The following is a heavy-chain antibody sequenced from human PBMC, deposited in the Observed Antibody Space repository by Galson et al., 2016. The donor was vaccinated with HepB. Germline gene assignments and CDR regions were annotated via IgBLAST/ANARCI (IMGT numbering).Heavy chain of an antibody. CDR1: GFTLSDYY. CDR3: ARAPEEYGEYSFDL. J-gene: IGHJ4*02. D-gene: IGHD4-17*01. Sequence: SLRLSCAISGFTLSDYYMSWIRQAPGKGLEWLSYISSDNMHTNYAQSVKGRFVISRDNAKNSLYLQINKLRAEDTAVYYCARAPEEYGEYSFDLWGQGTLVIVSS. CDR2: ISSDNMHT. V-gene: IGHV3-11*06.